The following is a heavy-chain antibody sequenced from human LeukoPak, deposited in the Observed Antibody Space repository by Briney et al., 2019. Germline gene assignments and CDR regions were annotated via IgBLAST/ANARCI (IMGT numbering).Heavy chain of an antibody. J-gene: IGHJ4*02. CDR3: AREFPEYSCGSFDS. CDR1: EFTFSSYT. Sequence: GGSLRLSCVASEFTFSSYTMHWFRQAPGKGLEYVSAISGNGDDTYYANSVKGRFTVSRDNSKNTLYLQMGSLRAEDMAVYYCAREFPEYSCGSFDSWGQGTLVTVSS. V-gene: IGHV3-64*01. CDR2: ISGNGDDT. D-gene: IGHD5-18*01.